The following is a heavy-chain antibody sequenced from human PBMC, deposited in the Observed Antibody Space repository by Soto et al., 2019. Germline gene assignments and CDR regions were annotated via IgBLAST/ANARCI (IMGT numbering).Heavy chain of an antibody. CDR1: GFTFSSYS. CDR3: ASARWGVVAATDYWYFDL. D-gene: IGHD2-15*01. Sequence: GGSLRLSCAASGFTFSSYSMNWVRQAPGKGLEWVSSISSSSSYIYYADSVKGRFTISRDNAKNSLYRQMNSLRAEDTAGYYCASARWGVVAATDYWYFDLWGRGTLVTVSS. V-gene: IGHV3-21*01. CDR2: ISSSSSYI. J-gene: IGHJ2*01.